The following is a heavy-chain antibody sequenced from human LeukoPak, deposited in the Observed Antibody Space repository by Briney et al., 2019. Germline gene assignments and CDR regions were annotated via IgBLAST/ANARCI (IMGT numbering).Heavy chain of an antibody. Sequence: GGSLRLSCAASGFTFSTFAMIWVRQPPGKGLEWVSSIFPSGGEIHYADSVRGRFTISRDNSKSTLSLQMNSLRAEDTAVYFCARGFRPVAMRNYFDYWGQGTLVTVSS. D-gene: IGHD2-2*01. CDR2: IFPSGGEI. J-gene: IGHJ4*02. CDR1: GFTFSTFA. V-gene: IGHV3-23*01. CDR3: ARGFRPVAMRNYFDY.